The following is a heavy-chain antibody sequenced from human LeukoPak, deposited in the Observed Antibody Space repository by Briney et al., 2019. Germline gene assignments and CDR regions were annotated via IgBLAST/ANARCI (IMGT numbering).Heavy chain of an antibody. CDR2: IYHSGST. Sequence: PSETLSLTCAVSGYSFSSGYYWGWIRQPPGKGLEWIGSIYHSGSTYYNPSLKSRVTISVDTSKNQFSLKLSSVTAADTAVYYCASSSSWSLAYYYYMDVWGKGTTVTVSS. V-gene: IGHV4-38-2*01. CDR3: ASSSSWSLAYYYYMDV. D-gene: IGHD6-13*01. CDR1: GYSFSSGYY. J-gene: IGHJ6*03.